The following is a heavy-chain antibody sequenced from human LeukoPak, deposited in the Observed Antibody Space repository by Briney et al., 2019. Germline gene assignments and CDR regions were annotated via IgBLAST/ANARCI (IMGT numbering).Heavy chain of an antibody. Sequence: GSLRLSCAASGFTFSTHSMNWVRQAPGKGLEWVSSISTSSNYIYYADSVKGRITISRDNTKNSLYLQMNSLRAEDTAVYYCAPGPPYVTWGQGTLVTVSS. V-gene: IGHV3-21*01. CDR1: GFTFSTHS. CDR2: ISTSSNYI. D-gene: IGHD3-16*01. J-gene: IGHJ5*02. CDR3: APGPPYVT.